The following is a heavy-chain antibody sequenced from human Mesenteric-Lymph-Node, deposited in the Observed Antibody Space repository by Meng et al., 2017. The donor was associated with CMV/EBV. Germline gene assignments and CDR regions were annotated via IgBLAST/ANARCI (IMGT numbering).Heavy chain of an antibody. V-gene: IGHV4-39*01. J-gene: IGHJ3*01. CDR1: GGSISSGRYY. D-gene: IGHD2-15*01. Sequence: SETLSLTCTVSGGSISSGRYYWAWSRQPPGKGLEWIGTTHYTGTTYYNPSLKSRVAISVDTSKNQFSLKLSSVTAADTAVYYCARQGSGPTQWTFDVWGQGTMVTVSS. CDR2: THYTGTT. CDR3: ARQGSGPTQWTFDV.